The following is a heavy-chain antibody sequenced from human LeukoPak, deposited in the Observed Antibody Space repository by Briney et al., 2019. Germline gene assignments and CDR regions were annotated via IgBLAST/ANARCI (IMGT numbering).Heavy chain of an antibody. Sequence: GGSLRLSCAASGFTFSSYSMNWVRQAPGKGLEWVSSISSSSSYIYYADSVKGRFTISRDNAKNSLYLQMNSLRAEDTAVYYCAASSGYYYRPFDYWGQGTLVTVSS. D-gene: IGHD3-22*01. CDR1: GFTFSSYS. V-gene: IGHV3-21*01. J-gene: IGHJ4*02. CDR3: AASSGYYYRPFDY. CDR2: ISSSSSYI.